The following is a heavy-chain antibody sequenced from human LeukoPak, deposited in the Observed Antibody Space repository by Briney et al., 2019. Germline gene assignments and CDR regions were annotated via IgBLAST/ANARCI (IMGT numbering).Heavy chain of an antibody. D-gene: IGHD3-22*01. CDR2: INTDGSST. Sequence: PGGSLRLSCAASGFTFSSYWMHWVRQAPGKGLVWVSRINTDGSSTSYADSVKGRFTISRDNAKNTLYLQMNSLRAEDTAVYYCARVYDSSGYYENFDYWGQGTLVTVSS. CDR3: ARVYDSSGYYENFDY. CDR1: GFTFSSYW. J-gene: IGHJ4*02. V-gene: IGHV3-74*01.